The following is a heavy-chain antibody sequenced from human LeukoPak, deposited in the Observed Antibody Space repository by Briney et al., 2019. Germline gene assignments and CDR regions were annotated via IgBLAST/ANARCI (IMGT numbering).Heavy chain of an antibody. CDR3: ARDVIYDSEIYSYGDS. J-gene: IGHJ4*02. CDR1: GFTVSTNY. D-gene: IGHD3-16*01. CDR2: IYRHGGT. V-gene: IGHV3-66*01. Sequence: GGSLRLSCAASGFTVSTNYVSWVRQAPGNGLEWVSVIYRHGGTAYADPVQGRLFISREDSKKTVDLQMNSLRAEDTAVYYCARDVIYDSEIYSYGDSWGQGTLVTVSS.